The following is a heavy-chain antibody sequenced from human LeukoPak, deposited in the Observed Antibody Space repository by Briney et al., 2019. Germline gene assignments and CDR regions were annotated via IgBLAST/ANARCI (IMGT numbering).Heavy chain of an antibody. CDR1: GFAFDDYA. D-gene: IGHD2-2*02. Sequence: GGSLRLSCAASGFAFDDYAMHWVRQAPGKGLEWVSGISWNSGSIGYADSVKGRFTISRDNAKNSLYLQMNSLRAEDTALYYCAKLPLGCSSTSCYTNWGQGTLVTVSS. V-gene: IGHV3-9*01. CDR2: ISWNSGSI. CDR3: AKLPLGCSSTSCYTN. J-gene: IGHJ4*02.